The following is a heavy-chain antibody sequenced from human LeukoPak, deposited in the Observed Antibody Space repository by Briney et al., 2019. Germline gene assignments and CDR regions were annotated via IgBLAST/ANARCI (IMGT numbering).Heavy chain of an antibody. Sequence: GGSLRLSCAASGFTFRGYAMSWVRQAPGKGLEWASAISGSGGSTYYADSVKGRFTISRDNSKNTLYLQMNSLRAEDTAVYYCAKDARSYYESSGYYSDYWGQGTLVTVSS. CDR2: ISGSGGST. D-gene: IGHD3-22*01. CDR3: AKDARSYYESSGYYSDY. J-gene: IGHJ4*02. CDR1: GFTFRGYA. V-gene: IGHV3-23*01.